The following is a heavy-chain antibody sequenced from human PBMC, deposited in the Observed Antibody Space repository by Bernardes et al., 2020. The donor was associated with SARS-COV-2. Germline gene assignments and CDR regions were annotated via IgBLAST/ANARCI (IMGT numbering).Heavy chain of an antibody. CDR2: ISSGGSTI. V-gene: IGHV3-11*01. CDR3: ARELRGVAAGTSGYYYGMDV. CDR1: EFTFSYYY. J-gene: IGHJ6*02. Sequence: GGSLRLSCAASEFTFSYYYMSWIRQAPGKGLEWVSYISSGGSTIFYADSVRGRFTISRDNAKNSLYLQMNSLRAEDTAVYYCARELRGVAAGTSGYYYGMDVWGQGTTVTVSS. D-gene: IGHD6-13*01.